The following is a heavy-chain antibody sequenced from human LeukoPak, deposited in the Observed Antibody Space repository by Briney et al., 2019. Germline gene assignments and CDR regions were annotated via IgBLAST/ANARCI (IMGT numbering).Heavy chain of an antibody. CDR1: GFTFRNYG. Sequence: GGSLILSCAASGFTFRNYGMHWVRQATGKGLEWVSFIWSDGNNRFYADSMKGRFTISRDNSKNMLYLQMDSLRREDTAVYYCAKDPGASVSGFHMDVWGKGTTVIVSS. CDR3: AKDPGASVSGFHMDV. V-gene: IGHV3-30*02. CDR2: IWSDGNNR. J-gene: IGHJ6*03. D-gene: IGHD2-8*02.